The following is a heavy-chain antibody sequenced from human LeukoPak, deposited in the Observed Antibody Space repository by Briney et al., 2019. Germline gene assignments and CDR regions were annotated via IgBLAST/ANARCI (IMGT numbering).Heavy chain of an antibody. D-gene: IGHD4-11*01. J-gene: IGHJ6*02. V-gene: IGHV3-15*01. CDR2: IKSKADGGTP. CDR1: GFTFINAW. CDR3: ARDILYSTQLFVYYYYGMDV. Sequence: GGSLRLSCAASGFTFINAWMTWVRQAPGKGLEWVGRIKSKADGGTPDYAAPVKGRFTISRDNSKNTLYLQMNSLRAEDTAVYYCARDILYSTQLFVYYYYGMDVWGQGTTVTVSS.